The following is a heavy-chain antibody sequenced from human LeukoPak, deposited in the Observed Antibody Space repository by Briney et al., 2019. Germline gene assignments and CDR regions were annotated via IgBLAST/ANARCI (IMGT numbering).Heavy chain of an antibody. D-gene: IGHD1-26*01. CDR3: ARKTVGATTALTYYYYMDV. Sequence: PGESLRLSCAASGFTFSAYNMNWVRQTPGKGLEWVSSITSTSTYIYYADSVRGRFTISRDNAKNSLYLQMNSLRAEDTAVYYCARKTVGATTALTYYYYMDVWGKGTTVTISS. CDR2: ITSTSTYI. V-gene: IGHV3-21*01. J-gene: IGHJ6*03. CDR1: GFTFSAYN.